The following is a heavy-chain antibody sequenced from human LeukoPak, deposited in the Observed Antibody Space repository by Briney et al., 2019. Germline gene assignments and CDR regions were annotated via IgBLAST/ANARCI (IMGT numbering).Heavy chain of an antibody. J-gene: IGHJ4*02. V-gene: IGHV3-74*01. CDR3: VRGKTYSFDY. CDR1: GFTFSSYW. CDR2: INGDGGST. Sequence: GGSLRLSCAASGFTFSSYWMHWVRQAPGKGLVWVSRINGDGGSTTYADSVKGRFTISRDNAKNTLYLQMNSLRAEDTAVYYCVRGKTYSFDYWGQGTLITVSS.